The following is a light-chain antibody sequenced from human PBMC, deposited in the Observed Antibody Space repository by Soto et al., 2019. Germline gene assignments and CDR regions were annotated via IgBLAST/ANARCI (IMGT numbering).Light chain of an antibody. J-gene: IGKJ1*01. Sequence: EIVLTQSPGTLSLSPGERATLSCRASQSVSSSYLAWYQQKPGQAPRLLIFGASSRATGTPDRFSGSGSGTDFTLTISQLEPEDFAVYYCQQYGSSPPWTFGQGTKVDIK. CDR2: GAS. CDR1: QSVSSSY. V-gene: IGKV3-20*01. CDR3: QQYGSSPPWT.